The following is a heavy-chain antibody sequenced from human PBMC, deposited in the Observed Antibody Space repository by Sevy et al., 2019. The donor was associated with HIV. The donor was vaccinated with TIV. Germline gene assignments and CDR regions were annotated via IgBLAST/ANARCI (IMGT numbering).Heavy chain of an antibody. CDR1: GFTFSSYG. V-gene: IGHV3-30*18. Sequence: GESLKISCAASGFTFSSYGMHWVRQAPGKGLEWVAVISYDGSNKYYADSVKGRFTISRDNSKNTRYLQMNSLRAEDTAVYYCAKDRFITMVRGVIMGFDYWGQGTLVTVSS. D-gene: IGHD3-10*01. CDR2: ISYDGSNK. J-gene: IGHJ4*02. CDR3: AKDRFITMVRGVIMGFDY.